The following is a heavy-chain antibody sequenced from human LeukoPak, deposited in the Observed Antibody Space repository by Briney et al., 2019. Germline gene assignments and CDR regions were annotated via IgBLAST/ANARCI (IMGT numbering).Heavy chain of an antibody. CDR2: INHSGST. Sequence: SETLSLTCAVYGGSFSGYYWSWIRLPPGKGLEWIGEINHSGSTNYNPSLKSRVTISVDTSKNQFSLKLSSVTAADTAVYYCASGYGGYAGYWGQGTLVTVSS. CDR1: GGSFSGYY. J-gene: IGHJ4*02. D-gene: IGHD5-12*01. CDR3: ASGYGGYAGY. V-gene: IGHV4-34*01.